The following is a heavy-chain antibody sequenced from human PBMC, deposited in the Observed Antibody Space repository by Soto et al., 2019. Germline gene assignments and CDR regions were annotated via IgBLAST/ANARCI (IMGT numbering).Heavy chain of an antibody. V-gene: IGHV6-1*01. Sequence: SQTLSLTCDISGDSVSSNSAAWNWIRQTPSRGLEWLGRTYYRSKWYINYAVSVKSRITVNPDTSKDQFSLQLNSVTPEDTAVYYCARGSWDDVTGHYYMDVWGKGTTVTVSS. CDR1: GDSVSSNSAA. CDR3: ARGSWDDVTGHYYMDV. J-gene: IGHJ6*03. D-gene: IGHD1-1*01. CDR2: TYYRSKWYI.